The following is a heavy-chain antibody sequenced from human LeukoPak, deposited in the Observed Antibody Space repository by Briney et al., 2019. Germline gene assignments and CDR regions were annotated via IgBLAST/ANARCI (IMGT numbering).Heavy chain of an antibody. Sequence: SETLSLTCTVSGGSISSGDYYWSWIRQPLGKGLEWIGYIYYSGSTYYNPSLKSRVTISVDTSKNQFSLKLSSVTAADTAVYYCARVSDYLFDYWGQGTLVTVSS. CDR2: IYYSGST. D-gene: IGHD2/OR15-2a*01. V-gene: IGHV4-30-4*01. CDR3: ARVSDYLFDY. J-gene: IGHJ4*02. CDR1: GGSISSGDYY.